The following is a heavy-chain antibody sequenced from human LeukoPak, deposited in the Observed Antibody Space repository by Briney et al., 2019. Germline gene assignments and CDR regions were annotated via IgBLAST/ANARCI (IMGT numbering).Heavy chain of an antibody. J-gene: IGHJ4*02. D-gene: IGHD3-3*01. CDR2: INHSGST. CDR3: ARASGITIFGVVTQFACYFDY. CDR1: GGSFSGYY. V-gene: IGHV4-34*01. Sequence: SETLSLTCAVYGGSFSGYYWSWIRQPPGKGLEGIGEINHSGSTNYNPSLKSRVTISVDTSKNQFSLKLSSVTAADTAVYYCARASGITIFGVVTQFACYFDYWGQGTLVTVSS.